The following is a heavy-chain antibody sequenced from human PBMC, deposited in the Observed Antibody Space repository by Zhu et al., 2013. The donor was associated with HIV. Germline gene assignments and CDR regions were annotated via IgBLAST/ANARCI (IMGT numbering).Heavy chain of an antibody. J-gene: IGHJ4*02. CDR2: INPNTGGT. CDR1: GYTFTGYY. CDR3: ARDTQPFHFDRTGYYDPTYIFGY. Sequence: QVQLVQSGAEVKKPGASVKVSCKASGYTFTGYYMHWVRQAPGQGLEWMGWINPNTGGTNYAQKFQAWVTMTRDTSISTAYMELRRLRSDDTAIYYCARDTQPFHFDRTGYYDPTYIFGYWGQGTLVTVSS. V-gene: IGHV1-2*04. D-gene: IGHD3-22*01.